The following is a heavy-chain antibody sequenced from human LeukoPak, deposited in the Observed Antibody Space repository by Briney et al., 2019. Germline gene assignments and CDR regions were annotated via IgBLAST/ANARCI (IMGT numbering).Heavy chain of an antibody. Sequence: GGSLRLSCAASGFTFSSYAMSWVRQAPGKGLEWVSAISGSGGSTYYADSVKGRFAISRDNSKNTLYLQMNSLRAEDTAVYYCAKDRAVGAARRSFDYWGQGTLVTVSS. CDR2: ISGSGGST. CDR3: AKDRAVGAARRSFDY. CDR1: GFTFSSYA. J-gene: IGHJ4*02. V-gene: IGHV3-23*01. D-gene: IGHD1-26*01.